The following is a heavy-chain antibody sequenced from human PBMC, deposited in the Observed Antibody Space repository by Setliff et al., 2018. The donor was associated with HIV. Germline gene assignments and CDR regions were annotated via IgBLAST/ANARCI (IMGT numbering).Heavy chain of an antibody. Sequence: SETLSLTCTVSGGSVGSSSYYWAWIRQPPGKGLEWIGSIYYTGNTKYNPSLESRVTFSIDTSENQFSLRLASVTAADTAVYYCARTLAAAGPGYYYSYYMDVWGKGTTVTVSS. CDR3: ARTLAAAGPGYYYSYYMDV. CDR2: IYYTGNT. J-gene: IGHJ6*03. V-gene: IGHV4-39*07. D-gene: IGHD6-13*01. CDR1: GGSVGSSSYY.